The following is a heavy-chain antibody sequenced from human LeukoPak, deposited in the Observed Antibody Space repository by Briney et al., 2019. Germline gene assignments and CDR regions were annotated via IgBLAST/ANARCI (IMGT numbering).Heavy chain of an antibody. Sequence: GSLRLSCAASGFTFSSYWMSWVRQPPGKGLEWIGSIYYSGSTYYNPSLKSRVTISVDTSKNQFSLKLSSVTAADTAVYYCVRGAVAGTLVDYWGQGTLVTVSS. V-gene: IGHV4-39*07. CDR3: VRGAVAGTLVDY. CDR1: GFTFSSYW. J-gene: IGHJ4*02. D-gene: IGHD6-19*01. CDR2: IYYSGST.